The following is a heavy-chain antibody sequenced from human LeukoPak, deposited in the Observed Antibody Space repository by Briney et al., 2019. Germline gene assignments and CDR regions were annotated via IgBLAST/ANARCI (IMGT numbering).Heavy chain of an antibody. J-gene: IGHJ3*02. CDR2: INHSGST. CDR3: ARGLLSDRRRYCSGGSCYGAFDI. D-gene: IGHD2-15*01. CDR1: GYSISSGYY. Sequence: PSETLSLTCTVSGYSISSGYYWSWIRQPPGKGLEWIGEINHSGSTNYNPSLKSRVTISVDTSKNQFSLKLSSVTAADTAVYYCARGLLSDRRRYCSGGSCYGAFDIWGQGTMVTVSS. V-gene: IGHV4-38-2*02.